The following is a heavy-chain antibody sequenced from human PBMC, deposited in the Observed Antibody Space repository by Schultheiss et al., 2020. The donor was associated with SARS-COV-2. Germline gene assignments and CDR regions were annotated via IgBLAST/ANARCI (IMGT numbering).Heavy chain of an antibody. CDR2: ISYDGSNK. CDR1: GFTFSNYG. V-gene: IGHV3-30*19. CDR3: ARDDHVNVHYGMDV. J-gene: IGHJ6*02. Sequence: GGSLRLSCAASGFTFSNYGMHWVRQAPGKGLEWVAVISYDGSNKYYADSVKGRFTISRDNSKNTLYLQMNSLRAEDTAVYYCARDDHVNVHYGMDVWGQGTTVTVSS.